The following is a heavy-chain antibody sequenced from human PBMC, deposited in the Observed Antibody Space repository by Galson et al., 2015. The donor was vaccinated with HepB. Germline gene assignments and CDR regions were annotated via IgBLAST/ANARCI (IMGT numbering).Heavy chain of an antibody. D-gene: IGHD1-26*01. J-gene: IGHJ2*01. CDR2: IIPILDIA. V-gene: IGHV1-69*10. Sequence: SVKVSCKASGGSFSSYAISWVRQAPGQGLEWMGGIIPILDIANYAQKFQGRVTITADKSTSTAYMELSSLRSEDTAVYYCARGEGARYWYFDLWGRGTLVTVSS. CDR3: ARGEGARYWYFDL. CDR1: GGSFSSYA.